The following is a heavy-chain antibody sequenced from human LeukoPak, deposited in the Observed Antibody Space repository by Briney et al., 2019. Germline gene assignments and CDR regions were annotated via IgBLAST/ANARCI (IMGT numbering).Heavy chain of an antibody. CDR3: ANLVVDYAFDI. D-gene: IGHD3-22*01. CDR2: INHSGST. Sequence: SETLSLTCAVYGGSFSGYYWSWIRQPPGKGLEWIGEINHSGSTNYKPSLKSRVTISVDTSKNQFSLKLSSVTAADTAVYYCANLVVDYAFDIWGQGTMVTVSS. V-gene: IGHV4-34*01. CDR1: GGSFSGYY. J-gene: IGHJ3*02.